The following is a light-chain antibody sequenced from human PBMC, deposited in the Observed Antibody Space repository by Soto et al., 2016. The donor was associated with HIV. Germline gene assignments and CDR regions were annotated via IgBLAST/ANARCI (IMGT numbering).Light chain of an antibody. CDR3: QVWDSSSDHYV. V-gene: IGLV3-21*03. CDR2: DDS. Sequence: SYELTQAPSVSVAPGKTATITCGGSSIGSKSVHWYRQKPGQAPVLVVYDDSDRPSGIPERFSGSNSGNTATLTISRVEAGDEADYYCQVWDSSSDHYVFGAGTRVTVL. J-gene: IGLJ1*01. CDR1: SIGSKS.